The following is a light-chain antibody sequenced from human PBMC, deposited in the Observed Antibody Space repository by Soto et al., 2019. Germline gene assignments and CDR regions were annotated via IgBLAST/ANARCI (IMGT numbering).Light chain of an antibody. CDR1: QDISTN. J-gene: IGKJ5*01. Sequence: DIQMTQSPSSLSASVGDRVTITCQASQDISTNLNWYQQKPGKAPNLLIYDVSNLKTGVPSRFSGSGSGTDFTLTIRSLQPEDFATYYCQQYDDFPITFGQGTRLEIK. V-gene: IGKV1-33*01. CDR2: DVS. CDR3: QQYDDFPIT.